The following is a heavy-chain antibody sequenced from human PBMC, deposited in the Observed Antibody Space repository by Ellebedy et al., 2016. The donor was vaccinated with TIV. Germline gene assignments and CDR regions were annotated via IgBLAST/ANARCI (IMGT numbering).Heavy chain of an antibody. CDR2: ISNAGMRK. D-gene: IGHD6-19*01. Sequence: GGSLRLSCVASGFTFSESAMHWVRQTPDKGLEWVAGISNAGMRKDFPDSLRGRFSISRDNSKSTLYLQMNSLRAEDTALYYCAKDLDSSTTSKHDYYTMDVWGQGTTVTVSS. J-gene: IGHJ6*02. CDR1: GFTFSESA. CDR3: AKDLDSSTTSKHDYYTMDV. V-gene: IGHV3-30*04.